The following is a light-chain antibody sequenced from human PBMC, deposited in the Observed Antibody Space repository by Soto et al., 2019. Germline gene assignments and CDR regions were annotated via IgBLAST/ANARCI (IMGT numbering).Light chain of an antibody. V-gene: IGKV3-15*01. CDR2: AAS. CDR1: QSVSSK. J-gene: IGKJ1*01. CDR3: QQYNNWPWT. Sequence: EIVMTQSPATLSVSPGERATLSCRASQSVSSKLAWYQQKPGQAPRLLIYAASTRATGIPARFSGSGSGTEFTLTISSLQSEDFAVYYCQQYNNWPWTFGQGTKVDI.